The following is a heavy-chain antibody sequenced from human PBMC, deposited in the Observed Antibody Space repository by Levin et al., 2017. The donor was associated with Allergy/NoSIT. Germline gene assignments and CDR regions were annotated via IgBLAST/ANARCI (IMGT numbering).Heavy chain of an antibody. CDR2: FNPNSGGA. J-gene: IGHJ4*02. V-gene: IGHV1-2*02. CDR1: GYTFTGYH. CDR3: VRVYYYDGSGYYYEDS. D-gene: IGHD3-22*01. Sequence: GESLKISCQASGYTFTGYHIHWVRQAPGQGLEWMGWFNPNSGGADYAQKFQDRVTMTRDTSFSTAYMELSRLRSDDTAVYYCVRVYYYDGSGYYYEDSWGQGTLVTVSS.